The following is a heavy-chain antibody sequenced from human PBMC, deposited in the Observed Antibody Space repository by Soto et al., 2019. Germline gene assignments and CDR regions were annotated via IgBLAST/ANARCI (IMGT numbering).Heavy chain of an antibody. Sequence: NPSETLSLTCAVYGGSFSGYYWSWIRQPPGEGLEWIGEINHSGSTNYNPSLKSRVTISVDTSKNQFSLKLSSVTAADTAVYYCARGLMVRGVIITRYFDYWGQGTLVTVSS. CDR1: GGSFSGYY. CDR3: ARGLMVRGVIITRYFDY. J-gene: IGHJ4*02. V-gene: IGHV4-34*01. CDR2: INHSGST. D-gene: IGHD3-10*01.